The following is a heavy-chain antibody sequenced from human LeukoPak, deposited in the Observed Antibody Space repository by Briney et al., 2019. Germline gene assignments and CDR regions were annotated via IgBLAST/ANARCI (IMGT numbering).Heavy chain of an antibody. V-gene: IGHV3-66*01. Sequence: GGSLRLSCAASGFTVSSNYMSWVRQAPGKGLEWVSFIYSGGSTYYADSVKGRFTISRDNSKNTLYLQMNSLRAEDTAQYYCVRDLGRYDSSGFYFENEYWGQGTLVAVSS. CDR2: IYSGGST. J-gene: IGHJ4*02. CDR1: GFTVSSNY. CDR3: VRDLGRYDSSGFYFENEY. D-gene: IGHD3-22*01.